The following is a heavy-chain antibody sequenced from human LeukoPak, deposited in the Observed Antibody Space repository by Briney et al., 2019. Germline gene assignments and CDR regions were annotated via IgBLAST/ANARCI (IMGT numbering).Heavy chain of an antibody. CDR1: GYTFTSSS. J-gene: IGHJ4*02. Sequence: ASVKVSCKASGYTFTSSSLHWVRQAPGQRLEWMGWINTGNGSTDYSQKFQGRVTLTRDTSASTGYMELSSLRSDDTAVYYCARLRGVAATGIYDFWGQGTLVTVSS. CDR3: ARLRGVAATGIYDF. V-gene: IGHV1-3*04. D-gene: IGHD6-13*01. CDR2: INTGNGST.